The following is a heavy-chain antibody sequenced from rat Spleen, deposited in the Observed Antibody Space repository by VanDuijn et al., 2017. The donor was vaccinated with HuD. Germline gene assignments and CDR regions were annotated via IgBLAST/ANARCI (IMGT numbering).Heavy chain of an antibody. V-gene: IGHV5-17*01. CDR2: ITNPGGST. CDR3: TRDRGDYSGSPFDY. Sequence: EVQLVESGGGLVQPGRSLKLSCAASGFTFSDYAMAWVRQAPKKGLEWVATITNPGGSTYYPDSVKGRFTISRDNAKSTLYLQMNSLRSEDTATYYCTRDRGDYSGSPFDYWGQGVMVTVSS. D-gene: IGHD1-1*01. J-gene: IGHJ2*01. CDR1: GFTFSDYA.